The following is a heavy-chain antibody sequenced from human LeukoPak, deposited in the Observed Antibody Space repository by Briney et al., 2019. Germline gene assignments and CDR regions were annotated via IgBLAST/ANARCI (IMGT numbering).Heavy chain of an antibody. Sequence: SETLSLTCTVSGGSISSSSYYWGWIRRPPGKGLEWIGSIYYSGSTYYNPSLKSRVTISVDTSKNQFSLKLSSVTAADTAVYYCARNGYFDYWGQGTLVTVSS. V-gene: IGHV4-39*07. CDR1: GGSISSSSYY. CDR2: IYYSGST. CDR3: ARNGYFDY. D-gene: IGHD2-8*01. J-gene: IGHJ4*02.